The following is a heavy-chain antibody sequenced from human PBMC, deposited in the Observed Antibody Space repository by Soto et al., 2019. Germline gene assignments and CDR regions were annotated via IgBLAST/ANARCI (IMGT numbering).Heavy chain of an antibody. CDR2: ISSSSSYI. J-gene: IGHJ6*02. V-gene: IGHV3-21*01. Sequence: SCAASGFTFSSYSMNWVRQAPGKGLEWVSSISSSSSYIYYADSVKGRFTISRDNAKNSLYLQMNSLRAEDTAVYYCARGRYYDFWSGYQYYYYYYGMDVWGQGPTVTVA. D-gene: IGHD3-3*01. CDR3: ARGRYYDFWSGYQYYYYYYGMDV. CDR1: GFTFSSYS.